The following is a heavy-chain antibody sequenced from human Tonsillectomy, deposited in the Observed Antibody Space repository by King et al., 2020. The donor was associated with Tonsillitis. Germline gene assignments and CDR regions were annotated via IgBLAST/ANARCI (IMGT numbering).Heavy chain of an antibody. CDR1: GGSISSGGYY. D-gene: IGHD4-17*01. CDR3: ANTAPPYYYYYMDV. J-gene: IGHJ6*03. Sequence: VQLQESGPGLVKPSQTLSLTCTVSGGSISSGGYYWSWIRQHPGKGLEWIGYISYSGSTFYNPSLKSRLTISLDTSKNQFSLRLSSVTVADTALYYCANTAPPYYYYYMDVWGKGTTVTVSS. V-gene: IGHV4-31*03. CDR2: ISYSGST.